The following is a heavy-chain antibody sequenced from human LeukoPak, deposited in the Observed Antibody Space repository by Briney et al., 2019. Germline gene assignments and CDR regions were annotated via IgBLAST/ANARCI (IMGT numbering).Heavy chain of an antibody. V-gene: IGHV1-69*13. CDR2: IIPIFGTA. Sequence: GASVKVSCKASGYTFTSYGISWVRQAPGQGLEWMGGIIPIFGTANYAQKFQGRVTITADESTSTAYMELSSLRSEDTAVYYCARGAAYGDYYFDYWGQGTLVTVSS. J-gene: IGHJ4*02. CDR1: GYTFTSYG. D-gene: IGHD4-17*01. CDR3: ARGAAYGDYYFDY.